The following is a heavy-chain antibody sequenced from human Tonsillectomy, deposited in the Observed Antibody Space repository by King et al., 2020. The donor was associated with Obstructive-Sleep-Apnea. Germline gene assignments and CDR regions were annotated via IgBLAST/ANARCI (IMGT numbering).Heavy chain of an antibody. Sequence: VQLVESGGVVVQPGGSLRLSCAASGFTFDDYTMHWVRQAPGKGLEWVSRISWDGGSTYYADSVKGRFPISRDNSRNSLSLQMNSLRTDDTALYYCTRDLYGDYNYWGQGTLVTVSS. D-gene: IGHD4-17*01. CDR3: TRDLYGDYNY. J-gene: IGHJ4*02. V-gene: IGHV3-43*01. CDR1: GFTFDDYT. CDR2: ISWDGGST.